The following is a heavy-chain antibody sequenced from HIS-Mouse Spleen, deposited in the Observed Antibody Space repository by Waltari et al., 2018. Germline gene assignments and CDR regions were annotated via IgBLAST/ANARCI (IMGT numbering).Heavy chain of an antibody. CDR3: AREIPYSSSWYDWYFDL. CDR1: GGSISSSSSY. CDR2: IYYSGST. D-gene: IGHD6-13*01. J-gene: IGHJ2*01. V-gene: IGHV4-39*07. Sequence: QLQLQESGPGLVKPSETLSLTCTVSGGSISSSSSYWGWIRQPPGKGLEWIGSIYYSGSTYYNPYLKSRVTISVDTSKNQFSPKLSSVTAADTAVYYCAREIPYSSSWYDWYFDLWGRGTLVTVSS.